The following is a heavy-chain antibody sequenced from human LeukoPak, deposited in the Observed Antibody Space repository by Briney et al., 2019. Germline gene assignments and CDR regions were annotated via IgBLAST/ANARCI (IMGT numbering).Heavy chain of an antibody. Sequence: SVKVSCKASGGTFSSYAISWVRQAPGQGLEWMGGIIPIFGTANYAQKFQGRVTITTDESTSTAYMELSSLRSEDTAVYYCAGSTIPPATDYDYWGQGTLVTVSS. CDR1: GGTFSSYA. D-gene: IGHD1-26*01. CDR2: IIPIFGTA. V-gene: IGHV1-69*05. J-gene: IGHJ4*02. CDR3: AGSTIPPATDYDY.